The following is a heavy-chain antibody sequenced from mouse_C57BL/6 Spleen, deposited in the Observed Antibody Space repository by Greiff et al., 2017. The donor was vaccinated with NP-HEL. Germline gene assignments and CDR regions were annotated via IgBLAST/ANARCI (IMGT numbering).Heavy chain of an antibody. CDR2: ISSGGSYT. CDR3: ARQRDYDDYFDY. D-gene: IGHD2-4*01. Sequence: EVMLVESGGDLVKPGGSLKLSCAASGFTFSSYGMSWVRQTPDKRLEWVATISSGGSYTYYPDSVKGRFTISRDNAKNTLYLQMSSLKSEDTAMYYWARQRDYDDYFDYWGQGTTLTVSS. V-gene: IGHV5-6*02. CDR1: GFTFSSYG. J-gene: IGHJ2*01.